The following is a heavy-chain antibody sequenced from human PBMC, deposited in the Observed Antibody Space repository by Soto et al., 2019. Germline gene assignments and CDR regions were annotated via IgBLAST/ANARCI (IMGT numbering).Heavy chain of an antibody. J-gene: IGHJ5*02. CDR1: GGTFSSYA. CDR2: IIPIFGTA. CDR3: ARIMERTVNYPWFDP. V-gene: IGHV1-69*13. Sequence: SVKVSCKASGGTFSSYAISWVRQAPGQGLEWMGGIIPIFGTANYAQKFQGRVTITADESTSTAYMELSSLRSEDTAVYYCARIMERTVNYPWFDPWGQGTLVTVSS. D-gene: IGHD1-1*01.